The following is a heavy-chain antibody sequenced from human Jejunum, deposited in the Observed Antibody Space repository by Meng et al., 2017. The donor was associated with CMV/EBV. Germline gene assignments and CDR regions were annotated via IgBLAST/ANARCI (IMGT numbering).Heavy chain of an antibody. CDR3: ARIYSVGRYFDF. V-gene: IGHV4-61*02. CDR1: GGSIDSGSFY. Sequence: CSVSGGSIDSGSFYWSWSRQPAGRGLEWIGRIYTSGSTTYNPSLRSRVTISLDTSKNQFSLKLTSMTAADTAVYYCARIYSVGRYFDFWGQGALVTVSS. CDR2: IYTSGST. J-gene: IGHJ4*02. D-gene: IGHD5-18*01.